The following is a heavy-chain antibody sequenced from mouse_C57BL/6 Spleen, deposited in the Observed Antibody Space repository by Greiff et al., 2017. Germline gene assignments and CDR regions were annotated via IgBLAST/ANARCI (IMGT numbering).Heavy chain of an antibody. CDR2: IYPGNSDT. V-gene: IGHV1-5*01. CDR1: GYTFTSYW. CDR3: TRSEIYYDYDGFDY. D-gene: IGHD2-4*01. J-gene: IGHJ2*01. Sequence: VQLQQSGTVLARPGASVKMSCKTSGYTFTSYWMHWVKQRPGQGLEWIGAIYPGNSDTSYNQKFKGKAKLTAVTSASTAYMELSSLTNEDSAVYYCTRSEIYYDYDGFDYWGKGTTLTVSS.